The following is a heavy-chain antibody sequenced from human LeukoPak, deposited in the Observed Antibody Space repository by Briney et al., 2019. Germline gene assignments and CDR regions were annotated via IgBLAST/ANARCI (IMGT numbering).Heavy chain of an antibody. Sequence: ASVKVSCKASGYTFTGYYMHWVRQAPGQGLEWMGWINPNSGATNYAQKFQGWVTMTRDTSISTAYMELSRLRSDDTAVYYCARENKLVSFDYWGQGTLVTVSS. J-gene: IGHJ4*02. CDR1: GYTFTGYY. V-gene: IGHV1-2*04. D-gene: IGHD1/OR15-1a*01. CDR2: INPNSGAT. CDR3: ARENKLVSFDY.